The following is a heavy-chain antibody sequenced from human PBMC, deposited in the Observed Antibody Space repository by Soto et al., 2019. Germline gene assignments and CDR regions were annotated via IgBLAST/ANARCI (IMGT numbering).Heavy chain of an antibody. V-gene: IGHV1-69*01. D-gene: IGHD5-18*01. CDR2: VIPLFDTA. Sequence: QVQVVQSGAEVKKPGSSVKVSCKVSGGIFTNNAISWVRQAPGQGLEWLGGVIPLFDTAYYAQIFRGRLNISAAGATTTAYRELSGLTSADTAVYFCASGGHNDGYNFYHGMDVWGEETTVTVSA. J-gene: IGHJ6*04. CDR3: ASGGHNDGYNFYHGMDV. CDR1: GGIFTNNA.